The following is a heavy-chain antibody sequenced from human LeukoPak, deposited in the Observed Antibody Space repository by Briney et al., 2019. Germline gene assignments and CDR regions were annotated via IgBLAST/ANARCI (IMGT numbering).Heavy chain of an antibody. CDR3: ARGLAVAGTRAFDP. J-gene: IGHJ5*02. D-gene: IGHD6-19*01. CDR1: GDSVSSNSAA. CDR2: TYYRSKWYN. V-gene: IGHV6-1*01. Sequence: SQTLSLTCATSGDSVSSNSAAWNWIRQSPSRGLEWLGRTYYRSKWYNDYAVSVKSRITINPDTSKNQFSLQLNSVTPEDTAVYYCARGLAVAGTRAFDPWGQGTLVTVSS.